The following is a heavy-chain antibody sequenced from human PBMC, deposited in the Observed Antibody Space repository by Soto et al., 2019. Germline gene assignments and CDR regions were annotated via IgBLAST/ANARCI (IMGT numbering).Heavy chain of an antibody. CDR2: ISGSGGST. D-gene: IGHD6-13*01. CDR3: AKAPKGNYYYGMDV. V-gene: IGHV3-23*01. CDR1: GFTFSSYA. J-gene: IGHJ6*02. Sequence: GGSLRLSCEASGFTFSSYAMSWVRQAPGKGLEWVSGISGSGGSTYYADSVKGRFTISRDNSKKTLYLQMNSLRAEDTAVYYCAKAPKGNYYYGMDVWGQGTTVTVSS.